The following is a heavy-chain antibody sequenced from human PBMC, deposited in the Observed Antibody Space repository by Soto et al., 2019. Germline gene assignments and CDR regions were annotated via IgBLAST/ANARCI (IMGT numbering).Heavy chain of an antibody. V-gene: IGHV4-59*01. CDR3: ARDLWGYCGTDCYPLDV. Sequence: QVQLQESGPGLVKPSETLSLTCTVSGGSISSYYWSWIRQPPWKGLEWIGYMYNTGSTIYNPSLKSRVTISVDTSKNQFSLKLNSVTAADTAVYYCARDLWGYCGTDCYPLDVWGQGTTVTVSS. J-gene: IGHJ6*02. D-gene: IGHD2-21*02. CDR2: MYNTGST. CDR1: GGSISSYY.